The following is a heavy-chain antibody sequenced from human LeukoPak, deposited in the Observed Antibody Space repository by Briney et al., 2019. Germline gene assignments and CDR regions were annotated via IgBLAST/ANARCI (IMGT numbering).Heavy chain of an antibody. Sequence: GGSLRLSCAASGFALSSHWMTWVRQVPGRGPEWVANVNRDGSETYYLDPVKGRFAISRDNAKNSLYLQMNSLRVEDTAVYYCARDSGYHYDKFDCWGQGTLVTVSS. D-gene: IGHD3-22*01. CDR3: ARDSGYHYDKFDC. CDR2: VNRDGSET. CDR1: GFALSSHW. J-gene: IGHJ4*02. V-gene: IGHV3-7*01.